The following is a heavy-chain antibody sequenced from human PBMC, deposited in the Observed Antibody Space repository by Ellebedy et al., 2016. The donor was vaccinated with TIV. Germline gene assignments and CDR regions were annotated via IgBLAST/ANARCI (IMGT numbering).Heavy chain of an antibody. CDR2: INHSGST. CDR1: GGSFSGYY. Sequence: SETLSLTCAVYGGSFSGYYWSWIRQPPGKGLEWIGEINHSGSTNYNPSLKSRVTISVDTSKNQFSLKLSSVTAADTAVYYCARRPADDSSGYYAFDIWGQGTTVTVSS. D-gene: IGHD3-22*01. J-gene: IGHJ3*02. CDR3: ARRPADDSSGYYAFDI. V-gene: IGHV4-34*01.